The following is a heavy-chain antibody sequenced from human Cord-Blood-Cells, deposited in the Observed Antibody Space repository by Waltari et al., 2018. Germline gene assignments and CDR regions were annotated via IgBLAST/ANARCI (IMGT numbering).Heavy chain of an antibody. CDR3: ARGLSITMVRGVNRGYFDY. D-gene: IGHD3-10*01. V-gene: IGHV4-34*01. CDR1: RGSFSGYY. CDR2: INHSGST. J-gene: IGHJ4*02. Sequence: QVQLQQWGAGLLKPSETLSLTCAVYRGSFSGYYWRSIRHPPGKGLEWIGEINHSGSTNYNPSLKSRVTISVDTSKNQFSLKLSSVTAADTAVYYCARGLSITMVRGVNRGYFDYWGQGTLVTVSS.